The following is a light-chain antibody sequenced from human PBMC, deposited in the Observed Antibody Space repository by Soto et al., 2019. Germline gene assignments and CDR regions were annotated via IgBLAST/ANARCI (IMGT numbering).Light chain of an antibody. CDR1: QCIATW. Sequence: DIQMTQSPSTLSASVGDRVTITCRASQCIATWLAWYQQKPGKAPNLLIYDASNLESGVPSRFSGSGSGTEFTLTISSLQPDDLATYYCQQYNSYRTFGQGTKVEIK. CDR2: DAS. CDR3: QQYNSYRT. V-gene: IGKV1-5*01. J-gene: IGKJ1*01.